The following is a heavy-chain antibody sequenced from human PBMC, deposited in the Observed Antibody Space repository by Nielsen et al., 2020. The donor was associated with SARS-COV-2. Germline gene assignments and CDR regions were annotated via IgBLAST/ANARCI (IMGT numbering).Heavy chain of an antibody. CDR2: ISSSGSTI. D-gene: IGHD3-3*01. J-gene: IGHJ6*02. CDR1: GFTFSSYS. V-gene: IGHV3-48*04. Sequence: GESLKISCAASGFTFSSYSMNWVRQAPGQGLEWVSYISSSGSTIYYADSVKGRFTISRDNAKNSLYLQMNSLRAEDTAVYYCARGTSRITIFGVVTRHGMDVWGQGTTVTVSS. CDR3: ARGTSRITIFGVVTRHGMDV.